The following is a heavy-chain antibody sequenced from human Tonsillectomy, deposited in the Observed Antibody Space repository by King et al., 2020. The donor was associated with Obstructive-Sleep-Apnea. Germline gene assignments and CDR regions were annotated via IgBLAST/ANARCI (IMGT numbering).Heavy chain of an antibody. Sequence: VQLVESGGGLVQPGGSLRLSCAASGFTFSSYAMSWVRQAPGKGLEWVSAISGSGGITYYADSLKGRFTISRANSKNTLDLQMNSLRAEDTAVYYCAKTPLYSSSRFDYWGQGTLVTVSS. CDR2: ISGSGGIT. D-gene: IGHD6-6*01. J-gene: IGHJ4*02. CDR3: AKTPLYSSSRFDY. V-gene: IGHV3-23*04. CDR1: GFTFSSYA.